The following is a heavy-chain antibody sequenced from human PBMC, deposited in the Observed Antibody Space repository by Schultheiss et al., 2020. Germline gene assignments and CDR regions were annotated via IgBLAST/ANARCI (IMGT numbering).Heavy chain of an antibody. Sequence: GGSLRLSCAASGFTFSDYYMSWIRQAPGKGLEWVANIKQDGSDKYYVDSVKGRFTISRDTSKNTLYLQMNSLRAEDTAVYYCARNGGYCRFHAFDIWGQGTMVTVSS. CDR2: IKQDGSDK. CDR1: GFTFSDYY. J-gene: IGHJ3*02. V-gene: IGHV3-7*03. CDR3: ARNGGYCRFHAFDI. D-gene: IGHD2-15*01.